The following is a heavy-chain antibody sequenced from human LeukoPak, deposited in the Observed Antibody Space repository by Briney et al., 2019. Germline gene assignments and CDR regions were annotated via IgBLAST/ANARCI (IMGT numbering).Heavy chain of an antibody. D-gene: IGHD5-18*01. J-gene: IGHJ4*02. CDR2: ISWNSGSI. Sequence: GGSLRLSCAASGFTFSSYSMNWVRQAPGKGLEWVSGISWNSGSIGYADSVKGRFTISRDNAKNSLYLQMNSLRAEDTALYYCAKGQTGGYSYPFDYWGQGTLVTVSS. CDR3: AKGQTGGYSYPFDY. CDR1: GFTFSSYS. V-gene: IGHV3-9*01.